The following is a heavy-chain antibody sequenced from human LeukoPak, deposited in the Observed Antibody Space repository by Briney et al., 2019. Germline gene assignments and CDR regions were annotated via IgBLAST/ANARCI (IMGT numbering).Heavy chain of an antibody. V-gene: IGHV4-39*02. D-gene: IGHD6-19*01. CDR2: IYYRGST. CDR3: AGYDAYNSGWYDY. CDR1: GGSISSSRYY. J-gene: IGHJ4*02. Sequence: PSETLSLTCTVCGGSISSSRYYWGWIRQPPGTGLEWIGNIYYRGSTYYNPSLKSRVTISANTSKNHFSLNLRPLTRPYTAVFYCAGYDAYNSGWYDYWGQGTLVTVSS.